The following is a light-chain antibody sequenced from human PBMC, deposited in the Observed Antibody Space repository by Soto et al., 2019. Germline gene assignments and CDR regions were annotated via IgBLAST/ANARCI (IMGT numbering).Light chain of an antibody. CDR1: QSVSSN. CDR3: QKYGSSQIT. V-gene: IGKV3-20*01. J-gene: IGKJ5*01. CDR2: GES. Sequence: EIVMTQSPATLSLSPGERATLSCRASQSVSSNLAWYQQKPGQAPRLLIHGESNRATGIPDRFSGSGSGPDLTLTISRLEPEDFAVYYCQKYGSSQITFGQGTRLEIK.